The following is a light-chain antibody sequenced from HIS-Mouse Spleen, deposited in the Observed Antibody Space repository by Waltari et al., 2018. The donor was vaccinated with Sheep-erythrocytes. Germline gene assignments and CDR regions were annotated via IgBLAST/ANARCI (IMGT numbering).Light chain of an antibody. V-gene: IGKV1-33*01. Sequence: DIQMTQSPSSLSASVGDRVTITCQASQDISNYLNWYQQKPGKAPKLLIYDASNLETGVPSRSSGSGSGTDFTFTISSLQPEDIATYYCQQYDNLLTFGGGTK. CDR1: QDISNY. J-gene: IGKJ4*01. CDR2: DAS. CDR3: QQYDNLLT.